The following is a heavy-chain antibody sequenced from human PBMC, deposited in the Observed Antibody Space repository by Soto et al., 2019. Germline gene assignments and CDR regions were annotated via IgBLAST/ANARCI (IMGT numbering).Heavy chain of an antibody. D-gene: IGHD5-18*01. CDR2: IYYSGST. CDR1: GGSISSYY. CDR3: ARVNNLYSYGIDY. J-gene: IGHJ4*02. V-gene: IGHV4-59*01. Sequence: QVQLQESGPGLVKPSETLSLTCTVSGGSISSYYWSWIRQPPGKGLEWIGYIYYSGSTNYNPSLKSRVTISVDTSKNQFSLKLSSVTAADTAVYYCARVNNLYSYGIDYWGQGTLVTVSS.